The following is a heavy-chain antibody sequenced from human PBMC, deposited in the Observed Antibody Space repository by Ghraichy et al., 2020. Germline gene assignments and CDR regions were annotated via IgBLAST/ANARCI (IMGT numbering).Heavy chain of an antibody. V-gene: IGHV4-39*01. Sequence: SETLSLTCTVSGGSISSSSYYWGWIRQPPGKGLEWIGSIYYSGSTYYNPSLKSRVTISVDTSKNQFSLKLSSVTAADTAVYYCARPREDYDAFDIWGQGTMVTVSS. J-gene: IGHJ3*02. CDR2: IYYSGST. CDR3: ARPREDYDAFDI. D-gene: IGHD4-11*01. CDR1: GGSISSSSYY.